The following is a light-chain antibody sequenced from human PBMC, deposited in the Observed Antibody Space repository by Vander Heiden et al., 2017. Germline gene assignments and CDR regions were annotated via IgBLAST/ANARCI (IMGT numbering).Light chain of an antibody. CDR2: WAS. V-gene: IGKV4-1*01. CDR3: QQYSGTPYT. CDR1: QSVLYSSNNKNF. Sequence: DIVMSPSPDSLAVSLGERATINCKSSQSVLYSSNNKNFLAWYQQKPGQPPKLLIYWASTRASGVPDRFSGSGSGTDFTLTISSLQAEDVAVYYCQQYSGTPYTFGQGTKLDIK. J-gene: IGKJ2*01.